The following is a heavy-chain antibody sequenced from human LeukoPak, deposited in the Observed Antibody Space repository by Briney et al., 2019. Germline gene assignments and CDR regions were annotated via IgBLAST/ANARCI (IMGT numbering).Heavy chain of an antibody. J-gene: IGHJ5*02. D-gene: IGHD6-13*01. CDR2: IYPGASDT. CDR3: AIDSYSSNWYWRFDP. Sequence: GGSLQTSCQGSGATLTSYWSGGARRLPGKGREGMGIIYPGASDTRYNPSFQGQVTISADKSISTAYLQWSSLKASDTAMYYCAIDSYSSNWYWRFDPWGQGTLVTVSS. V-gene: IGHV5-51*01. CDR1: GATLTSYW.